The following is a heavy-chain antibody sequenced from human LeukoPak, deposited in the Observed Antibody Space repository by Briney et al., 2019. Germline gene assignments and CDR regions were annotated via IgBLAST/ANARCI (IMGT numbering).Heavy chain of an antibody. D-gene: IGHD3-22*01. V-gene: IGHV1-69*13. CDR2: IIPIFGTA. J-gene: IGHJ4*02. CDR1: GYTFTSYG. CDR3: ARAREKYYYDSSGYFDY. Sequence: GASVKVSCKASGYTFTSYGFSWVRQAPGQGLEWMGGIIPIFGTANYAQKFQGRVTITADESTSTAYMELSSLRSEDTAVYYCARAREKYYYDSSGYFDYWGQGTLVTVSS.